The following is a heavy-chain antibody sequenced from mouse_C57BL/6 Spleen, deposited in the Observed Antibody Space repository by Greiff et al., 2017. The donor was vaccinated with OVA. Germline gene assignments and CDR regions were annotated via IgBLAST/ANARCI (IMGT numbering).Heavy chain of an antibody. CDR3: ANWYFFAY. D-gene: IGHD4-1*01. J-gene: IGHJ3*01. CDR2: ISYDGSN. CDR1: GYSITSGYY. Sequence: EVKLQESGPGLVKPSQSLSLTCSVTGYSITSGYYWNWIRQFPGNKLEWMGYISYDGSNNYNPSLKNRISITRDTSKIQFFLKLNSVTTEDTATYYCANWYFFAYWGQGTLVTVSA. V-gene: IGHV3-6*01.